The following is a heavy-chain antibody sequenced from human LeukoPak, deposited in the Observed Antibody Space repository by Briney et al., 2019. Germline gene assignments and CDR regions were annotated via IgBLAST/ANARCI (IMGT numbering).Heavy chain of an antibody. CDR1: GFTFSSYA. CDR3: ARVPALNDYGDYVWFDP. D-gene: IGHD4-17*01. CDR2: IDSSSSSI. J-gene: IGHJ5*02. Sequence: PGGSLRLSCAASGFTFSSYAMSWVRQAPGKGLEWISYIDSSSSSIYYADSVKGRFTISRDNAKNSLYLQMNRLRDEDTAVYYCARVPALNDYGDYVWFDPWGQGTLVTVSS. V-gene: IGHV3-48*02.